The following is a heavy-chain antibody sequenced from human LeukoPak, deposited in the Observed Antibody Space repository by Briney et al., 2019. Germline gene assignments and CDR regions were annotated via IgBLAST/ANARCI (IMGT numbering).Heavy chain of an antibody. D-gene: IGHD1-26*01. CDR2: IYTSGST. V-gene: IGHV4-4*07. Sequence: LETLSLTCTVSGGSISSYYWSWIRQPAGKGLEWIGRIYTSGSTNYNPSLKSRVTISVDKSKNQFSLKLSSVTAADTAVYYCATTRVGFSYFDYWGQGTLVTVSS. CDR3: ATTRVGFSYFDY. J-gene: IGHJ4*02. CDR1: GGSISSYY.